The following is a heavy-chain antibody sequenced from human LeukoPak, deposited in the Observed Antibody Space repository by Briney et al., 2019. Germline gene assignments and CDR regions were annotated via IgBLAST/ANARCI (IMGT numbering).Heavy chain of an antibody. Sequence: GGSLRLSCAASGFTFSSYAVSWVRQAPGKGLEWVSAISGSGGSTYYADSVKGRFTISRDNSKNTLYLQMNSLRAEDTAVYYCAKGGGYSYGYVSFQHWGQGTLVTVSS. J-gene: IGHJ1*01. V-gene: IGHV3-23*01. CDR3: AKGGGYSYGYVSFQH. CDR1: GFTFSSYA. CDR2: ISGSGGST. D-gene: IGHD5-18*01.